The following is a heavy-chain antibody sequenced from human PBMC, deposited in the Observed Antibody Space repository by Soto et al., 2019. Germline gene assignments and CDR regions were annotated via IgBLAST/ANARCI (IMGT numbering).Heavy chain of an antibody. V-gene: IGHV4-34*01. J-gene: IGHJ4*02. CDR3: ARGDESSDGYNSAALGY. CDR1: GGSFSGYY. D-gene: IGHD5-12*01. CDR2: INHSGST. Sequence: PSETLSLTCAVYGGSFSGYYWSWIRQPPGKGLEWIGEINHSGSTNYNPSLKSRVTISVDTSKNQFSLKLSSVTAADTAVYYCARGDESSDGYNSAALGYWGQGTLVTVSS.